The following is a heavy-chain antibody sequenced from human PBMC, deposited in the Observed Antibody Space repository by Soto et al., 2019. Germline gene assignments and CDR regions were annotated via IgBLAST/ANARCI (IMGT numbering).Heavy chain of an antibody. Sequence: ASVKVSCKASGYTFTGYYMHWVRQAPGQGLEWMGWINPNSGGTNYAQKFQGWVTMTRDTSISTAYMGLSRLGSDDTAVYYCARSLTEDIVATIGKGAYNWFDPWGQGTLVTVSS. CDR3: ARSLTEDIVATIGKGAYNWFDP. CDR1: GYTFTGYY. V-gene: IGHV1-2*04. CDR2: INPNSGGT. D-gene: IGHD5-12*01. J-gene: IGHJ5*02.